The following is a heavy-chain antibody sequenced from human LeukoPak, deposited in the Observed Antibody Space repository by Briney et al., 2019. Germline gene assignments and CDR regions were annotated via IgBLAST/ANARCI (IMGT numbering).Heavy chain of an antibody. CDR2: INHSGST. J-gene: IGHJ5*02. V-gene: IGHV4-34*01. CDR1: GGSFSGYY. D-gene: IGHD3-3*01. Sequence: PSETLSLTCAIYGGSFSGYYWSWIRQPPGKGLEWIGEINHSGSTNYNPSLKSRVTISVDTSKNQFSLKLSSVTAADTAVYYCAGSLYYDFWSGLPAANWFDPWGQGTLVTVSS. CDR3: AGSLYYDFWSGLPAANWFDP.